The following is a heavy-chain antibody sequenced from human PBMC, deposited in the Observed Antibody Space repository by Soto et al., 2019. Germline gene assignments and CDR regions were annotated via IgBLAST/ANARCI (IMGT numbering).Heavy chain of an antibody. J-gene: IGHJ6*03. CDR3: ARGVARYYYYYYMDV. CDR1: GYTFTSYD. V-gene: IGHV1-8*01. Sequence: ASVKVSCKASGYTFTSYDINWVRQATGQGLEWMGWMNPNSGNTGYAQKFQGRVAMTRNTSISTAYMELSSLRSEDTAVYYCARGVARYYYYYYMDVWGKGTTVTVSS. CDR2: MNPNSGNT.